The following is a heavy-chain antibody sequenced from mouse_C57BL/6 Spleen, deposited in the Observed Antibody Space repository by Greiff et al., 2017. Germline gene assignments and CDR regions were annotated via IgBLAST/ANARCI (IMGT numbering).Heavy chain of an antibody. CDR1: GYAFSSSW. D-gene: IGHD3-1*01. Sequence: QVQLQQSGPELVKPGASVKISCKASGYAFSSSWMNWVKQRPGKGLEWIGRIYPGDGDTNYNGKFKGKATLTADKSSSTAYMQLSSLTSEDSAVYFCARSPAGAMDYRGQGTSVTVSS. J-gene: IGHJ4*01. CDR2: IYPGDGDT. CDR3: ARSPAGAMDY. V-gene: IGHV1-82*01.